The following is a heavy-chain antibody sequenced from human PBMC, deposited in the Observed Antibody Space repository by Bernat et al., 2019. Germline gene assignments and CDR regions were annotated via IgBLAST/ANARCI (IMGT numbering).Heavy chain of an antibody. Sequence: EVQLVESGGGLVKPGGSLRLYCAASGFTFSSYSMNWVRQAPGKGLEWVSSISSISSYIYYADSVKGRFTISRDNAKNSLYLQMNSLRAEDTAVYYCARAPPLSFAFCGGDCYYFDYWGQGTLVTVSS. D-gene: IGHD2-21*02. V-gene: IGHV3-21*01. CDR2: ISSISSYI. CDR1: GFTFSSYS. J-gene: IGHJ4*02. CDR3: ARAPPLSFAFCGGDCYYFDY.